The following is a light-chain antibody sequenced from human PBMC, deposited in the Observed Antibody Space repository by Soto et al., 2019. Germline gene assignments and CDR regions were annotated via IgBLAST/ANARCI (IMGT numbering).Light chain of an antibody. V-gene: IGKV3-15*01. J-gene: IGKJ4*01. Sequence: EIVLTQSPSTLSVSVGERATLSCRASQSVNSSFAWYQQKPGQAPRLLIYAASTRATGIPARFSGSGSGTEFTLTISSLQSEDFVIYYCQQYIDWPITFGRGTKVEIK. CDR3: QQYIDWPIT. CDR2: AAS. CDR1: QSVNSS.